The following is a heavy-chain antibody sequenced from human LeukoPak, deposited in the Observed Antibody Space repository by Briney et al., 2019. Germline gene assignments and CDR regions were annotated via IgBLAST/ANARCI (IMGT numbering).Heavy chain of an antibody. CDR3: ARDYYDSSGYYNWFDP. D-gene: IGHD3-22*01. J-gene: IGHJ5*02. CDR2: IYYSGSS. CDR1: GGSISNYY. Sequence: PSETLSLTCTVSGGSISNYYWNWIRQPPGKGLEWIGYIYYSGSSNYNPSLKSRVTISVETSKNQSSLKLSSVTAADTAVYYCARDYYDSSGYYNWFDPWGQGTLVTVSS. V-gene: IGHV4-59*12.